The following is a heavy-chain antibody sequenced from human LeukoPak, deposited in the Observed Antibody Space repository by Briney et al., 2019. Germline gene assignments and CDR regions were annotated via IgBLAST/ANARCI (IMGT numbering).Heavy chain of an antibody. CDR2: IKEDGSAT. V-gene: IGHV3-7*01. CDR3: TKDSHRRSDY. J-gene: IGHJ4*02. D-gene: IGHD1-14*01. Sequence: GGSLRLSCAASGFTFSTYWMTWVRQAPGKGLEWVASIKEDGSATFYVDSVKGRFSISRDNAKYSLYLQMNSLRAKDTAVYYCTKDSHRRSDYWGKGTLLTVFS. CDR1: GFTFSTYW.